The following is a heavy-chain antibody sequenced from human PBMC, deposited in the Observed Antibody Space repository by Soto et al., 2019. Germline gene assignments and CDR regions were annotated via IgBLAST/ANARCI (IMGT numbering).Heavy chain of an antibody. CDR2: IYYSGST. V-gene: IGHV4-31*03. J-gene: IGHJ3*02. CDR3: ARAREDIVVVVATNHAFDI. D-gene: IGHD2-15*01. CDR1: GGSISSGGYY. Sequence: SETLSLTCTVSGGSISSGGYYWSWIRQHPGKGLEWIGYIYYSGSTYYNPSLKSRVTISVDTSKNQFSLKLSSVTAADTAVYYCARAREDIVVVVATNHAFDIWGQGTMVTVSS.